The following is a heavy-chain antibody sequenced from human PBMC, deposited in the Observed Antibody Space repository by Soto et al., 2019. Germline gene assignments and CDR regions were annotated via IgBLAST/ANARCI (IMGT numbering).Heavy chain of an antibody. CDR2: INHSGST. CDR1: GGSFSGYY. J-gene: IGHJ6*02. Sequence: PSETLSLTCAVYGGSFSGYYWSWIRQPPGKGLEWIGEINHSGSTNYNPSLKSRVTISVDTSKNQFSLKLSSVTAADTAVYYCARIYGSGNYYYYYYGMDVWGQGTTVTVS. V-gene: IGHV4-34*01. CDR3: ARIYGSGNYYYYYYGMDV. D-gene: IGHD3-10*01.